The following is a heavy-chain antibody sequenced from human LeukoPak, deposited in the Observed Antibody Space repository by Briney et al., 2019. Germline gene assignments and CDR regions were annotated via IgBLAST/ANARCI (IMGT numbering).Heavy chain of an antibody. J-gene: IGHJ4*02. D-gene: IGHD6-19*01. V-gene: IGHV5-51*01. Sequence: GESLKISCKGSGYSFTNYWIGWVRRMPGKGLEWMEIIYPGDSDTRYSPSFQGQVTISADKSISTAYLQWSSLKASDTAMYYCARLSGWYGDFGDYWGQGTLVTVSS. CDR2: IYPGDSDT. CDR3: ARLSGWYGDFGDY. CDR1: GYSFTNYW.